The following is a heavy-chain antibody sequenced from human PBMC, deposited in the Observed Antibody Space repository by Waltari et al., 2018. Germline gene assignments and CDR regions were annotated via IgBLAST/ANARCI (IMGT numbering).Heavy chain of an antibody. J-gene: IGHJ4*02. CDR3: ARSGTAMVIDY. D-gene: IGHD5-18*01. Sequence: QVQLVQSGAEVKKPGASVKVSCKASGYTFTGYYMHWVRQAPGQGLEWMGCINPNSVGTNDAQKFQGRVTMTRDTSISTAYMELSRLRSDDTAVYYCARSGTAMVIDYWGQGTLVTVSS. V-gene: IGHV1-2*02. CDR1: GYTFTGYY. CDR2: INPNSVGT.